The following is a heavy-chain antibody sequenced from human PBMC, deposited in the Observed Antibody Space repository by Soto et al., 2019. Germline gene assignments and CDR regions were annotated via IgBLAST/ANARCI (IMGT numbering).Heavy chain of an antibody. J-gene: IGHJ5*02. CDR3: ARVEGGEQWLDHLGWFDP. CDR1: GGSLSSYY. CDR2: IYYSGST. D-gene: IGHD6-19*01. V-gene: IGHV4-59*01. Sequence: SETLSLTCTVSGGSLSSYYWSWIRQPPGKGLEWIGYIYYSGSTNYNPSPKSRVTISVDTSKNQFSLKLSSVTAADTAVYYCARVEGGEQWLDHLGWFDPWGQGTLVTVSS.